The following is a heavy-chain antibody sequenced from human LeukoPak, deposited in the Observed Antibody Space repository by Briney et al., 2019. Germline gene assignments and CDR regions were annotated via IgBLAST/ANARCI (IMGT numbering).Heavy chain of an antibody. CDR3: AKYGLEGTDY. CDR2: ISGSGGST. Sequence: AGGSLRLSCAASGFTFSSYAMSWVRQAPGKGLEWVSAISGSGGSTYYADSVKGRFTISRDNSENTLYLQMNSLRVEDTAVYYCAKYGLEGTDYWGQGTLVTVSS. CDR1: GFTFSSYA. D-gene: IGHD1-1*01. V-gene: IGHV3-23*01. J-gene: IGHJ4*02.